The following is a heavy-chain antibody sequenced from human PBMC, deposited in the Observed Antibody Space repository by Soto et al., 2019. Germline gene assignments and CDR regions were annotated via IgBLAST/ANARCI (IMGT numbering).Heavy chain of an antibody. Sequence: GGSLRLSCVASGSTSDPFTMHWVREVPGKGLEWVAGMSWDRSTVAYADSVQGRFTISRDHAKNSVDLLMDSLRPDDTALYFCAVSSPDIVVLPSSIYFTSWGQGTQVTVSS. J-gene: IGHJ4*02. D-gene: IGHD2-15*01. CDR1: GSTSDPFT. V-gene: IGHV3-9*02. CDR3: AVSSPDIVVLPSSIYFTS. CDR2: MSWDRSTV.